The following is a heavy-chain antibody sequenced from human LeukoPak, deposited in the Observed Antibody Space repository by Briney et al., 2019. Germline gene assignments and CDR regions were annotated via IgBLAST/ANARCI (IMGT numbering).Heavy chain of an antibody. CDR2: ITGGGGST. CDR3: AKGVFATSGAP. D-gene: IGHD6-13*01. CDR1: GFTFSSYA. V-gene: IGHV3-23*01. Sequence: GGSLRLSCAASGFTFSSYAMTWFRQAPGKGLEWVSTITGGGGSTYYADSVKGRFTISRDNSKDTLYLLMNSLRAEDTAVYYCAKGVFATSGAPWGQGTLVTVSS. J-gene: IGHJ5*02.